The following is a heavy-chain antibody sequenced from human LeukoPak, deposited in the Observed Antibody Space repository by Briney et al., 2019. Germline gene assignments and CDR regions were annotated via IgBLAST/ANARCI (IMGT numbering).Heavy chain of an antibody. D-gene: IGHD5-24*01. CDR3: ARDGVRDGLYFDH. J-gene: IGHJ4*02. V-gene: IGHV3-23*01. Sequence: PGGSLRLSCAASGFTFSSYAMSWVRQAPGKGLEWVSAISGSGGSTYYADSVKGRFTISRDNAKNSLYLHMNSLRDEDTAVYFCARDGVRDGLYFDHWGQGTLVTVSS. CDR1: GFTFSSYA. CDR2: ISGSGGST.